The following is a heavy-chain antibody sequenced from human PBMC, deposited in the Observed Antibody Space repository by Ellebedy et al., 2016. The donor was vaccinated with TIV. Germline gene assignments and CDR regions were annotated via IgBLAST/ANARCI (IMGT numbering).Heavy chain of an antibody. Sequence: ASVKVSCKASGYTFTGYYMYWVRQARGQGLEWMGWINPNSGGTNYAQKFQGRVTMTRDTSISTAYMELSRLRSEDTAVYYCARVFLSGSGPVGNGMDVWGQGTAVTVSS. CDR1: GYTFTGYY. V-gene: IGHV1-2*02. D-gene: IGHD3-10*01. CDR3: ARVFLSGSGPVGNGMDV. CDR2: INPNSGGT. J-gene: IGHJ6*02.